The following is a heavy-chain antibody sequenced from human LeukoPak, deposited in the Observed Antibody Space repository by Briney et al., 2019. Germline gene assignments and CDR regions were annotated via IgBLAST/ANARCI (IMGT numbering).Heavy chain of an antibody. CDR1: GGSISSYY. D-gene: IGHD3-22*01. J-gene: IGHJ4*02. V-gene: IGHV4-59*01. CDR2: IYYSGST. Sequence: SETLSLTCTVSGGSISSYYWSWIRQPPGKGLEWSGYIYYSGSTNYNPSLKSRVNISVDTSKNQFSLKLSSVTAADTAVYYCAGVDSELYCFDYWGQGTLVTVSS. CDR3: AGVDSELYCFDY.